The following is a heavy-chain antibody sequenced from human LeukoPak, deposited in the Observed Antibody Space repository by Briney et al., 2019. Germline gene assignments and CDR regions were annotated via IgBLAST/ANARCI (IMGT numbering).Heavy chain of an antibody. CDR1: GLTVSSNS. CDR3: ARSFVYRFDY. D-gene: IGHD1-14*01. J-gene: IGHJ4*02. CDR2: IYSGGST. Sequence: GGSLRLSCVVSGLTVSSNSMIWVRQAPGKGLEWVSIIYSGGSTYYADSVKGRFTISGDDSKNTLYLHMNSLRAEDTAVYYCARSFVYRFDYWGQGTLVTVSS. V-gene: IGHV3-66*01.